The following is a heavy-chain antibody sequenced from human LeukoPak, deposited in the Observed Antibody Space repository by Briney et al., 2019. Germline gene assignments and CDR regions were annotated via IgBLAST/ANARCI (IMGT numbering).Heavy chain of an antibody. D-gene: IGHD2-15*01. CDR1: GFTFSSYS. Sequence: GGSLRLSCAASGFTFSSYSMNWVRQAPGKGLEGVSYISSSGSTIYYADSVKGRFTISRDNAKNSLYLQMNSLRAEDTAVYYCAREIRYCSGGKCYLFDYWGQGTLVTVSS. CDR3: AREIRYCSGGKCYLFDY. CDR2: ISSSGSTI. V-gene: IGHV3-48*04. J-gene: IGHJ4*02.